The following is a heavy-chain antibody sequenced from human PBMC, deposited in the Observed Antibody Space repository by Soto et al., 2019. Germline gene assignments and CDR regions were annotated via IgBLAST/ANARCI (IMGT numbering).Heavy chain of an antibody. CDR2: ISAYNGNT. D-gene: IGHD2-2*01. J-gene: IGHJ6*02. Sequence: GESLQISCKGSGYRFTSYWSSWVRQTPGQGLEWMGWISAYNGNTGYAQKFQGRVTMTRNTSISTAYMELSSLRSEDTAVYYCARGGGYCISTSCQSIHYYGMDVWGQGTTVTVSS. CDR1: GYRFTSYW. CDR3: ARGGGYCISTSCQSIHYYGMDV. V-gene: IGHV1-8*02.